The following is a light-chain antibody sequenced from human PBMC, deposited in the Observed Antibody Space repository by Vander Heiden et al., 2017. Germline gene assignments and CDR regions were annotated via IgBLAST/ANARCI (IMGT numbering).Light chain of an antibody. CDR3: CSDAGRYTWV. Sequence: QSALTQPRSVSGSPGQSVTISCTGTSSDVGSYNYVSWYQQHPGKAPNLMLSDVSKRPSGVPDRFSGSKSGNTASLTISGLQTEDEADYYCCSDAGRYTWVFGGGTKLTVL. CDR1: SSDVGSYNY. J-gene: IGLJ3*02. CDR2: DVS. V-gene: IGLV2-11*01.